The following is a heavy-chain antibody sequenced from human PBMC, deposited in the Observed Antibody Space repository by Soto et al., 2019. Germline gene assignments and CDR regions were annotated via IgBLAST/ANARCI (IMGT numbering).Heavy chain of an antibody. CDR1: GYTLTCYG. V-gene: IGHV1-18*01. CDR3: ARIAYSPSPNWSDP. CDR2: ISAYNGNT. Sequence: SVQDSCQPSGYTLTCYGSSWVRQAPGQGLEWMGWISAYNGNTNYAQKLQGRVTMTTDTSTSTAYMELRSLRSDDTAVYYCARIAYSPSPNWSDPCGQGTLVIVS. J-gene: IGHJ5*02. D-gene: IGHD6-13*01.